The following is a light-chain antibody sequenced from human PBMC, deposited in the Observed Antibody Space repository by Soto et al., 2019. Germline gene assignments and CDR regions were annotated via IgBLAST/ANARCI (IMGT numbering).Light chain of an antibody. Sequence: DIQMTQSPSTLSASVGDRVTITSRASQSISSWLAWYQQKPGKAPKLLIYKASSLESGVPSRFSGSGSGTDFTLTTSSLQPEDFATYYCQQANSFPWTFGQGTKV. J-gene: IGKJ1*01. CDR1: QSISSW. V-gene: IGKV1-5*03. CDR2: KAS. CDR3: QQANSFPWT.